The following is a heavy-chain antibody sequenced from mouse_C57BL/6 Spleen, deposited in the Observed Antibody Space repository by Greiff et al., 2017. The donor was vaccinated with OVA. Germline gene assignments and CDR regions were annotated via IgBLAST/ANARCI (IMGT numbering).Heavy chain of an antibody. V-gene: IGHV1-55*01. CDR2: IYPGSGST. CDR1: GYTFTSYW. D-gene: IGHD1-1*01. Sequence: QVQLQQPGAELVKPGASVKMSCKASGYTFTSYWITWVKQRPGQGLEWIGDIYPGSGSTNYNEKFKSKATLTVDTSSSTAYMQLSSLTSEDSAVYYCARGTVRALDGYFDVWGTGTTVTVSS. CDR3: ARGTVRALDGYFDV. J-gene: IGHJ1*03.